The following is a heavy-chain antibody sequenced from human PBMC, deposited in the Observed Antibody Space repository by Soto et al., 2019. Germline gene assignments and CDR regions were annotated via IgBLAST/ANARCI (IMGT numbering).Heavy chain of an antibody. CDR2: IVVGSGNT. D-gene: IGHD2-15*01. V-gene: IGHV1-58*01. J-gene: IGHJ5*02. CDR3: AASMDSLFDP. Sequence: FTXXAVQWVRQARGQRLEWIGWIVVGSGNTNYAQKFQERVTITRDMSTSTAYMELSSLRSEDTAMYYCAASMDSLFDPWGQGTLVTVSS. CDR1: FTXXA.